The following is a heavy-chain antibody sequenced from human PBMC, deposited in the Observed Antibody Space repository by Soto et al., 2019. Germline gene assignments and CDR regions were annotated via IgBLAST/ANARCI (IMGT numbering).Heavy chain of an antibody. V-gene: IGHV4-34*01. D-gene: IGHD6-6*01. CDR2: INHSGST. CDR1: GGSFSGYY. CDR3: ARSPPLSSSPRFDY. Sequence: QVQLQQWGAGLLKPSETLSLTCAVYGGSFSGYYWSWIRQPPGKGLEWIGEINHSGSTNYNPSLKIRVTISVDTSKNQFSLKLSSVTAADTAVYYCARSPPLSSSPRFDYWGQGTLVTVSS. J-gene: IGHJ4*02.